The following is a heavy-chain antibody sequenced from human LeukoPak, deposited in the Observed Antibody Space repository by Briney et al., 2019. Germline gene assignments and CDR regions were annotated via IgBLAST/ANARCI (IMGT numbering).Heavy chain of an antibody. CDR2: IYHSGST. D-gene: IGHD6-19*01. CDR1: GYSISSGYY. Sequence: PSETLSLTCTVSGYSISSGYYWGWIRQPPGKGLEWIGSIYHSGSTYYNPSLESRVTISVDTSKNQFSLKLSSVTAADTAVYYCARVISSGWPRRKNWFDPWGQGTLVTVSS. CDR3: ARVISSGWPRRKNWFDP. V-gene: IGHV4-38-2*02. J-gene: IGHJ5*02.